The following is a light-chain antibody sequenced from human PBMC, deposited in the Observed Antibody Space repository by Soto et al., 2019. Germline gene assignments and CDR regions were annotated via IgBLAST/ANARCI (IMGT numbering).Light chain of an antibody. CDR1: SSDVGGYNY. CDR2: EVR. Sequence: QSALTQPASVSGSPGQSITISCTGTSSDVGGYNYVSWYQQHPGKAPKLMIYEVRNRPSGISNRFSGSKSGYTASLTISGLQAEGEADYYCSSYTSAGTLVFGGGTKLTVL. CDR3: SSYTSAGTLV. V-gene: IGLV2-14*01. J-gene: IGLJ2*01.